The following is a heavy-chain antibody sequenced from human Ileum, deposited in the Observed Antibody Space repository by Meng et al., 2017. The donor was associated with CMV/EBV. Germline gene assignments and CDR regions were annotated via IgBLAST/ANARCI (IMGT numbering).Heavy chain of an antibody. CDR1: GFTFSKVW. V-gene: IGHV3-15*01. D-gene: IGHD2-21*02. J-gene: IGHJ4*02. Sequence: GESLKISCEVSGFTFSKVWMTWARQAPGKGPEWIARIKSRADGGTIDYAAPVKGRFIISRDDSRSTMYMQMNSLRTEDTAMYYCLTGSFRYCSGDCYEGGWGKGTLVTVSS. CDR3: LTGSFRYCSGDCYEGG. CDR2: IKSRADGGTI.